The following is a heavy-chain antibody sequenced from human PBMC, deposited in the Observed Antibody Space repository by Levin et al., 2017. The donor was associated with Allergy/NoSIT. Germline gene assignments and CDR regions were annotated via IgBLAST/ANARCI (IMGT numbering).Heavy chain of an antibody. CDR1: GFTFSDYY. CDR3: ARVSGIAAAQHADP. V-gene: IGHV3-11*01. CDR2: ISSSGSTI. Sequence: GGSLRLSCAASGFTFSDYYMSWIRQAPGKGLEWVSYISSSGSTIYYADSVKGRFTISRDNAKNSLYLQMNSLRAEDTAVYYCARVSGIAAAQHADPWGQGTLVTVSS. D-gene: IGHD6-13*01. J-gene: IGHJ5*02.